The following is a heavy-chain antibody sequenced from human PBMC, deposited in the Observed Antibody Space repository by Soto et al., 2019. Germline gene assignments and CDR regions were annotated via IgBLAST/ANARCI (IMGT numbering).Heavy chain of an antibody. CDR2: ISSHGRDI. Sequence: EVQLVESGGGLVKPGGSVRLSCEASGFTFTSDSMTWVRQAPGKGLEWVSSISSHGRDIFYADSVKGRFTISRDNAKDSLHLQMNSLTGEDSAVYYCKTGGDWGQGTLVTVS. CDR1: GFTFTSDS. V-gene: IGHV3-21*06. D-gene: IGHD2-8*02. CDR3: KTGGD. J-gene: IGHJ4*02.